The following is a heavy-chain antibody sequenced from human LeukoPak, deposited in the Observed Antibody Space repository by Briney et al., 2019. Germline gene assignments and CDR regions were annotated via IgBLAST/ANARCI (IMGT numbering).Heavy chain of an antibody. J-gene: IGHJ4*02. CDR1: GGSISSYY. CDR2: IYYSGST. V-gene: IGHV4-59*01. CDR3: ARLSVGYSYGRPFDY. D-gene: IGHD5-18*01. Sequence: SETLSLTCAVSGGSISSYYWSWIRQPPGKGLEWIGYIYYSGSTNYNPSLKSRVTISVDTSKNQFSLKLSSVTAADTAVYYCARLSVGYSYGRPFDYWGQGTLVTVSP.